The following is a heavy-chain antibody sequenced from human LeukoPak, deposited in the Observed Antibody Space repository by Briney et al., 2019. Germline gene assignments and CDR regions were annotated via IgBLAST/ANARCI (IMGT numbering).Heavy chain of an antibody. J-gene: IGHJ5*02. Sequence: PGGSLRLSCAASGFTFSDYYMSWVRQAPGKGLEWVANIKQDGSEKYYVDSVKGRFTISRDNAKNSLYLQMNSLKTEDTAVYYCTYYDDQFGGSWGQGTLVTVSS. CDR2: IKQDGSEK. CDR1: GFTFSDYY. CDR3: TYYDDQFGGS. V-gene: IGHV3-7*03. D-gene: IGHD4-17*01.